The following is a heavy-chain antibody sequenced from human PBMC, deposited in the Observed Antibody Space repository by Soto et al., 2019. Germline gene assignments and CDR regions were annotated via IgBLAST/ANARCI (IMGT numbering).Heavy chain of an antibody. D-gene: IGHD3-22*01. CDR1: GGTFSSYA. Sequence: SVKVSCKASGGTFSSYAVSWVRQAPGQGLEWMGGIIPIFGTANYAQKFQGRVTITADESTSTAYMELSSLRSEDTAVYYCARKDSGGYYYDYWGQGTLVNVPS. CDR3: ARKDSGGYYYDY. CDR2: IIPIFGTA. J-gene: IGHJ4*02. V-gene: IGHV1-69*13.